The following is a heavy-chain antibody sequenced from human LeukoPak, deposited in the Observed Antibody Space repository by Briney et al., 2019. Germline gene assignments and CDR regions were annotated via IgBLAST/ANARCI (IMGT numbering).Heavy chain of an antibody. D-gene: IGHD3-10*01. V-gene: IGHV3-7*01. CDR2: IKQDGNEK. J-gene: IGHJ4*02. CDR1: GFSFSSSY. CDR3: ARDPRGSEYSHFDS. Sequence: PGGSLRLPCVASGFSFSSSYMSWVRQAPGKGLEWVANIKQDGNEKHYVDSVKGRFTISRDNAKNSLYLQMNRLRADDTAVYYCARDPRGSEYSHFDSWGQGTLVTVSS.